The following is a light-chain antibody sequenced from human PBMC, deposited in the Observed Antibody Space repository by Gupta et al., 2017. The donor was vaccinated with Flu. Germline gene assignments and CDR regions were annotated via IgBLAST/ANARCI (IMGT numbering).Light chain of an antibody. CDR3: LQRSNWLWT. J-gene: IGKJ1*01. Sequence: PATLSLSPGERATLSCRASQSVGTSLAWYQQRPGQAPRLLIYDASNRATAIPARFLGGGSGTDFTLTISSLEPEDFAVYYCLQRSNWLWTFGQGTKVEIK. V-gene: IGKV3-11*01. CDR2: DAS. CDR1: QSVGTS.